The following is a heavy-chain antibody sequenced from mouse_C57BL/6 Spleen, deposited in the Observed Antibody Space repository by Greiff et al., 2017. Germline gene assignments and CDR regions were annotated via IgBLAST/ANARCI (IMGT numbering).Heavy chain of an antibody. Sequence: VQLKESVAELVRPGASVKLSCTASGFNIKNTSMHWVKQRPEQGLEWIGRIDPANGNTKYAPKFQGKATITADTSSNTAYLQLSSLTSEDTAIYYCARYYDGYCGHYAMDYWGQGTSVTVSS. CDR2: IDPANGNT. D-gene: IGHD2-3*01. CDR3: ARYYDGYCGHYAMDY. CDR1: GFNIKNTS. J-gene: IGHJ4*01. V-gene: IGHV14-3*01.